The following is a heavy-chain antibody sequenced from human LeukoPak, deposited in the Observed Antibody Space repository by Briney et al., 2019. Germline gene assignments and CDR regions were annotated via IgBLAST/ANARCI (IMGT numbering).Heavy chain of an antibody. V-gene: IGHV4-59*08. Sequence: PSETLSLTCTVSGGSISSYYWSWIRQPPGKGLEWIGYISYSGSTNYNPSLKSRVTISIDTSKNQFSLKLRSVTAADTAIYYCARQGYDILTGYIDAFDIWGQGTWSPSLQ. CDR3: ARQGYDILTGYIDAFDI. D-gene: IGHD3-9*01. J-gene: IGHJ3*02. CDR1: GGSISSYY. CDR2: ISYSGST.